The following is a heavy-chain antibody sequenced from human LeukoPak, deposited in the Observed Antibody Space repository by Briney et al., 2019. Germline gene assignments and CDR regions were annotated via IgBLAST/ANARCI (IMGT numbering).Heavy chain of an antibody. Sequence: SGTLSLTCTVSGGSISSCCWSWIRQPAGKGLEWIGRIYTSGSTNYNPSLKSRVTMSVDTSKNQFSLKLSSVAAADTAVYYCARVLLGGITMVRGVIITSGYYFDYWGQGTLVTVSS. CDR1: GGSISSCC. CDR2: IYTSGST. V-gene: IGHV4-4*07. J-gene: IGHJ4*02. CDR3: ARVLLGGITMVRGVIITSGYYFDY. D-gene: IGHD3-10*01.